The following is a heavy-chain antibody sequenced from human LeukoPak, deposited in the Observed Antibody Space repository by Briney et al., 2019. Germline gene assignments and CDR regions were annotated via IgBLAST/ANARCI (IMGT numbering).Heavy chain of an antibody. CDR2: IYYSGST. CDR1: GGSISSSSYY. Sequence: SETLSLTCTVSGGSISSSSYYWGWIRQPPGKGLEWIGRIYYSGSTYYNPSLKSRVTISVDTSQNQFSLKLSSVTAADTAVYYCARRYNWKARGLYNWFDPWGQGTLVTVSS. D-gene: IGHD1-20*01. V-gene: IGHV4-39*01. CDR3: ARRYNWKARGLYNWFDP. J-gene: IGHJ5*02.